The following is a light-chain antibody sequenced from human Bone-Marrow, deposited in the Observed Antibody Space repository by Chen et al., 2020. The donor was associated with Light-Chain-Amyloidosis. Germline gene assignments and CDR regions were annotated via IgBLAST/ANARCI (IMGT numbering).Light chain of an antibody. CDR3: QSADSRGTYGVV. J-gene: IGLJ3*02. CDR1: DLPTKY. Sequence: SYELTQPPPVSVSLAQTARITCSGDDLPTKYAYWYQQKPDQAPVLVINRDTERPSGISELFSGASKGTKATLTISGVLAEGEADYHCQSADSRGTYGVVFGGGTKLTVL. V-gene: IGLV3-25*03. CDR2: RDT.